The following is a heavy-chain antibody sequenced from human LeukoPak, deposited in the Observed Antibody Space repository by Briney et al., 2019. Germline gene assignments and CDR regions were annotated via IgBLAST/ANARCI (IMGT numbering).Heavy chain of an antibody. CDR2: INHSGST. Sequence: SETLSLTCAVYGGSFSGYYWSWIRQPPGKGLEWIGEINHSGSTNYNPSLKSRVTISVDTSKNQFSLKLSSVTAADTAVYYCARALRAGYGYVWGSYRYSGHYFDYWGQGTLVTVSS. CDR1: GGSFSGYY. J-gene: IGHJ4*02. V-gene: IGHV4-34*01. D-gene: IGHD3-16*02. CDR3: ARALRAGYGYVWGSYRYSGHYFDY.